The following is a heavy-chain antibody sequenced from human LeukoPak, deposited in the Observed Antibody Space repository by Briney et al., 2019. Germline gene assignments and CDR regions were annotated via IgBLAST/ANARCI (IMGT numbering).Heavy chain of an antibody. Sequence: PGGSLRLSCTASGFTFSSYAMSWVRQAPGKGLEWVSAISDSGGATYYADSVKGRFTISRDNSRSALYLQMNSLRAEDTAVYYCARVAGYCSSTSNCYSDYWGQGTLVTVSS. J-gene: IGHJ4*02. CDR1: GFTFSSYA. CDR3: ARVAGYCSSTSNCYSDY. CDR2: ISDSGGAT. D-gene: IGHD2-2*01. V-gene: IGHV3-23*01.